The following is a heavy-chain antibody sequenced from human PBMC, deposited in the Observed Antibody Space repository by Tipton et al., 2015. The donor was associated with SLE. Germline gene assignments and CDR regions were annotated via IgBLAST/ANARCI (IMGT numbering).Heavy chain of an antibody. V-gene: IGHV4-39*07. CDR1: GGSITSSSYF. Sequence: TLSLTCTVSGGSITSSSYFWGWIRQSPGKGLEWIGNINTGGGTYRNPSLMSRVTISVDTSKTQFSLIVTSVTAADTAVYYCARQGSGELVVVVAVTGALDYWGQGTLVTVSS. D-gene: IGHD2-15*01. J-gene: IGHJ1*01. CDR2: INTGGGT. CDR3: ARQGSGELVVVVAVTGALDY.